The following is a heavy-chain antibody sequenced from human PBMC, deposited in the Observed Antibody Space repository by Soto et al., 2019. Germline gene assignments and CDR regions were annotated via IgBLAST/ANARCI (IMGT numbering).Heavy chain of an antibody. CDR2: IKQDGSEK. D-gene: IGHD6-25*01. CDR3: AREERANGYFDY. J-gene: IGHJ4*02. Sequence: EVQLVESGGGLVQPRGSLRLSCAASGFTFNNYLMSWVRQAPGKGLEWVANIKQDGSEKYYVDSVKGRFIISRDNAKNSLYLQMNSLRADDTAVYYCAREERANGYFDYWGQGTLVTVSS. V-gene: IGHV3-7*01. CDR1: GFTFNNYL.